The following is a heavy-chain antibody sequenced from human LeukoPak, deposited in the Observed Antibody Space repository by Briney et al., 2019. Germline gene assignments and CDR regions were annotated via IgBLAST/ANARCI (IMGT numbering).Heavy chain of an antibody. D-gene: IGHD6-13*01. V-gene: IGHV3-7*01. Sequence: GGSLRLSCEASGFTFSTYWMSWVRQAPGKGLEWVANIKQDGSEKYYVDSVKGRFTISRDNAKNSLYLQMNSLRAEDTAMYYCARDSAGNDYWGQGTLVTVSS. CDR1: GFTFSTYW. CDR3: ARDSAGNDY. J-gene: IGHJ4*02. CDR2: IKQDGSEK.